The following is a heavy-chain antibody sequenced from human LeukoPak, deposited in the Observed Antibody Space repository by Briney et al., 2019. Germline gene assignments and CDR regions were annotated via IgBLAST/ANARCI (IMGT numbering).Heavy chain of an antibody. J-gene: IGHJ3*02. D-gene: IGHD5-18*01. CDR2: ISWDGGST. V-gene: IGHV3-43*02. CDR1: GFTFDDYA. Sequence: GGSLRLSCAASGFTFDDYAMHWVRQAPGKGLEWVSLISWDGGSTYYADSVKGRFTISRDNSKNSLYLQMNSLRTEDTALYYCANSYVDTPAFDIWGQGTMVTVSS. CDR3: ANSYVDTPAFDI.